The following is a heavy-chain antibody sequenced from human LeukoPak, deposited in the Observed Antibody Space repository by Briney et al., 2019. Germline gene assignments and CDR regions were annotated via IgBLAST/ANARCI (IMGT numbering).Heavy chain of an antibody. V-gene: IGHV3-48*01. J-gene: IGHJ3*01. CDR3: ARSYYDILTGPSGV. D-gene: IGHD3-9*01. CDR2: ISSSSSTI. CDR1: GFTFSSYS. Sequence: GGSLRLSCAASGFTFSSYSMNWVRQAPGKGLEWVSFISSSSSTIYYADSVKGRFTISRDNAKNSLYLQMNSLRAEDTAVYYCARSYYDILTGPSGVWGQGTMVTVSS.